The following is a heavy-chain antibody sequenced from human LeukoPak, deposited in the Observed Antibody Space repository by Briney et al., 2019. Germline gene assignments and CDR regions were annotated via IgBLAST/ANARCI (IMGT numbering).Heavy chain of an antibody. CDR3: ARDTRRLKDYDFWSGPVYYFDY. CDR1: GYTFTGYY. Sequence: ASVKVSCKASGYTFTGYYMHWVRQAPGQGLEWMGWINPNSGGTNYAQKFQGRLTITRDTSISTAYMELSRLRSDDTAVYYCARDTRRLKDYDFWSGPVYYFDYWGQGTLVTVSS. J-gene: IGHJ4*02. V-gene: IGHV1-2*02. D-gene: IGHD3-3*01. CDR2: INPNSGGT.